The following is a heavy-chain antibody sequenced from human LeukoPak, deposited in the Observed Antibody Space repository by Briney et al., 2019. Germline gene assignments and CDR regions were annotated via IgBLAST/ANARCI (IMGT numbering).Heavy chain of an antibody. D-gene: IGHD2-15*01. CDR3: AKDSGYKDWFDP. J-gene: IGHJ5*02. V-gene: IGHV3-23*01. Sequence: GGSLRLSCAASGFTFSSYAMRWVRQAPGKGLEGVSAISGSSGSTYYADSVKGRFTISRDNSKNTLYLQMNSLRAEDTAVYYCAKDSGYKDWFDPWGQGTLVTVSS. CDR2: ISGSSGST. CDR1: GFTFSSYA.